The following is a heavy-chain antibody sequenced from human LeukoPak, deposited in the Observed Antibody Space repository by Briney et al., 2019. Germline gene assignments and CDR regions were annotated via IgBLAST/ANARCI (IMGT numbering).Heavy chain of an antibody. J-gene: IGHJ6*02. CDR3: ARGRLKQWLVRYADYYYGMDV. D-gene: IGHD6-19*01. Sequence: KPSETLSLTCAVYGGSFSGYYWGWIRQPPGKGLEWIGEINHSGSTNYNPSLKSRVTISVDTSKNQFSLKLSSVPAADTAVYYCARGRLKQWLVRYADYYYGMDVWGQGTTVTVSS. V-gene: IGHV4-34*01. CDR2: INHSGST. CDR1: GGSFSGYY.